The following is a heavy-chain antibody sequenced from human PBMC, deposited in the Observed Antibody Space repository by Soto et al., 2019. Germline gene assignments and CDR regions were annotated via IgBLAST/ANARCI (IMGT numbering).Heavy chain of an antibody. D-gene: IGHD6-19*01. J-gene: IGHJ5*02. CDR3: ARHFTSGYSSGWYPMNWFDP. CDR1: GGSISSGGYY. V-gene: IGHV4-39*01. Sequence: SETLSLTCTVSGGSISSGGYYWSWIRQHPGKGLEWIGSIYYSGSTYYNPSLKSRVTISVDTSKNQFSLKLSSVTAADTAVYYCARHFTSGYSSGWYPMNWFDPWGQGTLVTVSS. CDR2: IYYSGST.